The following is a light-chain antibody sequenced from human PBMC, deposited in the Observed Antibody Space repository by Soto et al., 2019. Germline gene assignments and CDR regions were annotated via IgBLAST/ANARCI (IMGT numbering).Light chain of an antibody. CDR2: GAS. V-gene: IGKV3-15*01. CDR3: QQYNNWPPLT. J-gene: IGKJ4*01. Sequence: EVVMTQSPDSLSVSLGERATLSCRASQSVSFNLAWYQQKPGQAPRLLIYGASTRATGVPARFSGSGSGTEFTLTISSLQSEDFAVYYCQQYNNWPPLTFGGGTKVAIK. CDR1: QSVSFN.